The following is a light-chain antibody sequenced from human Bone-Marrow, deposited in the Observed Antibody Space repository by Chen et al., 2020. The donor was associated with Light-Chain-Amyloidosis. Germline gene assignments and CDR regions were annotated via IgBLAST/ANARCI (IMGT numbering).Light chain of an antibody. CDR3: SSYTITNTLV. V-gene: IGLV2-14*01. CDR1: RRDVGGDNN. J-gene: IGLJ1*01. Sequence: QSALTQPASVSGSPGQSITLSCTGTRRDVGGDNNVSWYQQHPDKAPKLMIYEVTNRPSWVPDRCSGSTSDNTASLTISRLQTEDEADYFCSSYTITNTLVFGSGTRVTVL. CDR2: EVT.